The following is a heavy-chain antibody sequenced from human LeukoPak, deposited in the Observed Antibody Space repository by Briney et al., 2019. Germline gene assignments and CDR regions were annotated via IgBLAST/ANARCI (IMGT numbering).Heavy chain of an antibody. Sequence: PSKTLSLTCTVSGGSISSYYWSWIRQPPGKGLEWIGYIYYSGSTNYNPSLKSRVTISVDTSKNQFSLKLSSVTAADTAVYYCARARYGGYCSSTSCPYYYYGMDVWGQGTTVTVSS. CDR1: GGSISSYY. J-gene: IGHJ6*02. CDR3: ARARYGGYCSSTSCPYYYYGMDV. CDR2: IYYSGST. V-gene: IGHV4-59*12. D-gene: IGHD2-2*01.